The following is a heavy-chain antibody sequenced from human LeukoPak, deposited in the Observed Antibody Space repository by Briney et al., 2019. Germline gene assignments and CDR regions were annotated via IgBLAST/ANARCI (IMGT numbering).Heavy chain of an antibody. J-gene: IGHJ4*02. CDR3: ARGGNYGDYDGYFDY. CDR1: GGSISSYY. V-gene: IGHV4-59*08. D-gene: IGHD4-17*01. CDR2: IYYSGST. Sequence: SQTLSLTCTVYGGSISSYYWSWIRQPPGKGREWIGYIYYSGSTNYNPSLRSRVTIAVDTSKNQFSLKLSSVTAADTAVYYCARGGNYGDYDGYFDYWGQGTLVTVSS.